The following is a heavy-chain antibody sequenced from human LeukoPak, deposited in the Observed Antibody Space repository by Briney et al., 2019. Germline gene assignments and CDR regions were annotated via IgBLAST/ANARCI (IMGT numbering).Heavy chain of an antibody. CDR1: GGSISSGSYY. CDR3: ARDGDSSGYFDPYFDY. CDR2: IYTSGST. V-gene: IGHV4-61*02. Sequence: PSQTLSLTCTVSGGSISSGSYYWSWIRQPAGKGLEWIGRIYTSGSTNYNPSLKSRVTISVDTSKNQFSLKLSSVTAADTAVYYCARDGDSSGYFDPYFDYWGQGTLVTVSS. D-gene: IGHD3-22*01. J-gene: IGHJ4*02.